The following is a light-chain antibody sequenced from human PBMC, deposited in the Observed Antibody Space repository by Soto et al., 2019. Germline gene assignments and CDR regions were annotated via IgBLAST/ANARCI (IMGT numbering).Light chain of an antibody. CDR3: QQYNNWPPYT. CDR2: GAS. J-gene: IGKJ2*01. Sequence: VMTQSPATLSVSPGERATLSCRASQSVSTNLAWYQQKPGKPPRLLIYGASTRATGIPARFSGSGSGTEFALSISSLQSEDFAVYYCQQYNNWPPYTFGQGTKLEIK. V-gene: IGKV3-15*01. CDR1: QSVSTN.